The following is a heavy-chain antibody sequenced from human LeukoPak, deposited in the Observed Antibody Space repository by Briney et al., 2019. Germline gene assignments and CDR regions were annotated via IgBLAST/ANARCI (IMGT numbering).Heavy chain of an antibody. D-gene: IGHD3-3*01. CDR3: ARHLEYTTSGKAFDV. CDR2: IYYTVTT. Sequence: SETLSLTCTVSGGSINNSSSDYWAWIRQPRGKGLEWIGNIYYTVTTYYTSSLKSRVTMSVDTSKNVFSLTLKSLTSADTAVYYCARHLEYTTSGKAFDVWGQGTLVSVSS. V-gene: IGHV4-39*01. J-gene: IGHJ3*01. CDR1: GGSINNSSSDY.